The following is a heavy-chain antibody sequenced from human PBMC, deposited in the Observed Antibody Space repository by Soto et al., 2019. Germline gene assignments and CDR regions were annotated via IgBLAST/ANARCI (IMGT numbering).Heavy chain of an antibody. Sequence: QVQLQQWGAGLLKPSETLSLTCAVYGGSFSGYYWSWIRQPLGKGLEWIGEINHSGSTNYNPSLKSRVTISVDTSKNQFSLKLSSVTAADTAVYYCARRMRALSLGHEWFDPWGQGTLVTVSS. CDR1: GGSFSGYY. V-gene: IGHV4-34*01. CDR3: ARRMRALSLGHEWFDP. D-gene: IGHD3-16*02. J-gene: IGHJ5*02. CDR2: INHSGST.